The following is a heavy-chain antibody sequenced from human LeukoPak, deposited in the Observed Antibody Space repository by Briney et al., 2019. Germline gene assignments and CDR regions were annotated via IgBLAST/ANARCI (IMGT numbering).Heavy chain of an antibody. CDR1: GYTFTSYY. J-gene: IGHJ4*02. V-gene: IGHV1-2*02. D-gene: IGHD3-3*01. CDR2: INPNSGGT. Sequence: GASVKVSCKASGYTFTSYYMHWVRQAPGQGLEWMGWINPNSGGTNYAQKFQGRVTMTRDTSISTAYMELSRLRSDDTAVYYCARATSSDYDFWSGYWYYFDYWGQGTLVTVSS. CDR3: ARATSSDYDFWSGYWYYFDY.